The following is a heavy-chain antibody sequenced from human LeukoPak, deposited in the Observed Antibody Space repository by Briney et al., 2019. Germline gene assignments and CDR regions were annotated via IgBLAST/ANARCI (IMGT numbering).Heavy chain of an antibody. CDR1: GGSISSYY. Sequence: ADTLSLTCTVSGGSISSYYWSWIRQPPGKGLEWIGYIYYSGSTNYNPSLKSRVTISVDTPKNQFSLKLSSVTAADTAVYYCARSLYSSSWPLDYWGQGTLVTVSS. CDR2: IYYSGST. V-gene: IGHV4-59*07. D-gene: IGHD6-13*01. CDR3: ARSLYSSSWPLDY. J-gene: IGHJ4*02.